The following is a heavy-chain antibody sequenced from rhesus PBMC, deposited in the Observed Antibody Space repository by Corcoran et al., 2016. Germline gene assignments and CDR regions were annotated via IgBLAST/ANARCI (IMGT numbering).Heavy chain of an antibody. CDR2: STYSGST. CDR3: ARDSEIVVVVSATSFDY. J-gene: IGHJ4*01. V-gene: IGHV4-122*02. CDR1: GGSSSSGYYY. Sequence: QVQLQESGPGLVKPSETLSLTCAVSGGSSSSGYYYWSWIRQPPGKGLEWIGYSTYSGSTSYNPSLKRRVTISRCTAKNRFCLKLSAVTAADTAVYYCARDSEIVVVVSATSFDYWGQGGLVTGSS. D-gene: IGHD2-8*01.